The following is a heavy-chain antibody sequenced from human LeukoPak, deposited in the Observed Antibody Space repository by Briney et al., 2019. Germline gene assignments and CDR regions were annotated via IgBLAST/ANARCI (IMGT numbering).Heavy chain of an antibody. D-gene: IGHD5-18*01. CDR2: INPSGGST. V-gene: IGHV1-46*01. CDR3: AREDTAMATFDY. CDR1: GYTFTSYY. J-gene: IGHJ4*02. Sequence: ASVKVSCKASGYTFTSYYMHWVRQAPGQGFEWMGIINPSGGSTSYAQKFQGRVTMTRDMSTSTVYMELSSLRSEDTAVYYCAREDTAMATFDYWGQGTLVTVSS.